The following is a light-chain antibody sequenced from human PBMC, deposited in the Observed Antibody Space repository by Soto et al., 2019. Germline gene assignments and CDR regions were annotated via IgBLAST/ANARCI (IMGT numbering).Light chain of an antibody. CDR1: QSVNSY. J-gene: IGKJ2*01. V-gene: IGKV3-11*01. CDR3: QQRSNWPPYT. CDR2: DAS. Sequence: IVLTQSPATLYLSPGERATLSCKASQSVNSYSAWYQQNPCQAPRLLIYDASNRATDIPARFSGSGSGTDFTITISSLQPEDFAVYYCQQRSNWPPYTFGQGTKLEIK.